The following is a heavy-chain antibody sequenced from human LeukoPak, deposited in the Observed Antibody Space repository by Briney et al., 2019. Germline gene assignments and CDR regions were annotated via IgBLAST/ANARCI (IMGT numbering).Heavy chain of an antibody. V-gene: IGHV4-34*01. D-gene: IGHD3-9*01. CDR2: INHSGST. CDR3: AGLTGYLLFDY. CDR1: GGSFSGYY. Sequence: SETLSLTCAVYGGSFSGYYWSWIRQPPGKRLEWIGEINHSGSTNYNPSLKSRVTISVDTSKNQFSLKLSSVTAADTAVYYCAGLTGYLLFDYWGQGTLVTVSS. J-gene: IGHJ4*02.